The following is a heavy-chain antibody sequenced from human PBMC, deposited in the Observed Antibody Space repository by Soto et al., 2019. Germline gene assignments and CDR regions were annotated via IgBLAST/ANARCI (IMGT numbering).Heavy chain of an antibody. Sequence: SETLSLTCTVSGGSISSYYWSWIRRPPGKGLEWIGYIYRSGSTKYNPSLESRLTISGHTSKNQFSLKLTSVTAADTAVYYCARTLDYGHMDVWGKGTTVTVSS. CDR1: GGSISSYY. D-gene: IGHD3-16*01. CDR2: IYRSGST. J-gene: IGHJ6*03. V-gene: IGHV4-59*01. CDR3: ARTLDYGHMDV.